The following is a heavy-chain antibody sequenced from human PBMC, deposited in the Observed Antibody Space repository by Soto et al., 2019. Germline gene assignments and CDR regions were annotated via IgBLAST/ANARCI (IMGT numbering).Heavy chain of an antibody. Sequence: SETLSLTCNVSGASVSHGYWSWIRQPPGKGLEWIGFMYFGGSFNYNPSLTSRATISVDRSKNQFSLKLSSVTAADTAVYYCASTQYGGNSSGAFDIWGQGTMVTVSS. CDR2: MYFGGSF. CDR1: GASVSHGY. CDR3: ASTQYGGNSSGAFDI. J-gene: IGHJ3*02. V-gene: IGHV4-59*02. D-gene: IGHD2-21*02.